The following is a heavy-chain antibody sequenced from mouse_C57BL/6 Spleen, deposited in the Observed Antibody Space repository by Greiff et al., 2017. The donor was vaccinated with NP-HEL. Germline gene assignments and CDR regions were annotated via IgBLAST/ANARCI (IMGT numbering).Heavy chain of an antibody. V-gene: IGHV1-39*01. Sequence: LQESGPELVKPGASVKISCKASGYSFTDYNMNWVKQSNGQSLEWIGVINPNYGTTSYNQKFKGKATLTVDQSSSTAYMQLNSLTSEDSAVYYCARGVGLGGDFDVWGTGTTVTVSS. CDR1: GYSFTDYN. J-gene: IGHJ1*03. D-gene: IGHD1-1*02. CDR2: INPNYGTT. CDR3: ARGVGLGGDFDV.